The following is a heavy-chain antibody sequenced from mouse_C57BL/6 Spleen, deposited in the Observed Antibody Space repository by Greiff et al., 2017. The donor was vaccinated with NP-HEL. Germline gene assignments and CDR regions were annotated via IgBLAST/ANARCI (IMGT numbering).Heavy chain of an antibody. CDR3: ARWKGDYDGKDY. J-gene: IGHJ2*01. Sequence: QVQLQQPGAELVRPGSSVKLSCKASGYTFTSYWMHWVKQRPIQGLEWIGNIDPSDSETPSNQKFKDKATLTVDKSSSTAYMQLIILTSEDSAVYYFARWKGDYDGKDYWGQGTTLTVSS. D-gene: IGHD2-1*01. CDR2: IDPSDSET. V-gene: IGHV1-52*01. CDR1: GYTFTSYW.